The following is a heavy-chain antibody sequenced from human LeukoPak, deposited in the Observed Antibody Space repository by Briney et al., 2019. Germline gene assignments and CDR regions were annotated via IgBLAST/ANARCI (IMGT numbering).Heavy chain of an antibody. D-gene: IGHD6-19*01. CDR1: GYTFTSYG. CDR2: ISAYNGNT. Sequence: GASVKVSCKASGYTFTSYGISWVRQAPGQGLEWMGWISAYNGNTNYAQKLQGRVTMTTDTSTSTAYMELRSLRSDDTAVYYCARDTRPISGWYWDTIKHYYFDYWGQGTLVTVSS. J-gene: IGHJ4*02. V-gene: IGHV1-18*01. CDR3: ARDTRPISGWYWDTIKHYYFDY.